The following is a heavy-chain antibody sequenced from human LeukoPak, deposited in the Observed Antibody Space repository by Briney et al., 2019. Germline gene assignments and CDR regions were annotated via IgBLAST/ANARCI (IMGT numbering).Heavy chain of an antibody. Sequence: GGSLRLSCAASGFTVSSNYMNWVRQAPGKGLEWVGRIKSKTDGGTTDYAAPVKDRFTISRDDSKSTLYLQMNSLKIEDTAVYYCSIVGATSSGYWGQGTLVTVSS. J-gene: IGHJ4*02. CDR2: IKSKTDGGTT. CDR3: SIVGATSSGY. CDR1: GFTVSSNY. D-gene: IGHD1-26*01. V-gene: IGHV3-15*07.